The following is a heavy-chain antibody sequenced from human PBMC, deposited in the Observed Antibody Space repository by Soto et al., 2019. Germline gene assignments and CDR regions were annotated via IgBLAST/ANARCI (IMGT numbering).Heavy chain of an antibody. CDR1: GTSMRSTFW. V-gene: IGHV4-4*02. J-gene: IGHJ5*02. CDR2: IYHSGIT. CDR3: ATLPPRIEVVKTEIPA. D-gene: IGHD2-15*01. Sequence: SETLSLTCVVSGTSMRSTFWWTWVRQSPKKGLEWIGEIYHSGITKYNPSLKSRVTISVDKSNNQFSLEMRAVTAADTAVYYCATLPPRIEVVKTEIPAWGQGTLVTVSS.